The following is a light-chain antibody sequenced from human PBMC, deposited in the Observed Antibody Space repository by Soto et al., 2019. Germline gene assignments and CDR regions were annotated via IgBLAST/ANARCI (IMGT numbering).Light chain of an antibody. J-gene: IGKJ1*01. CDR2: GAS. CDR3: QQYGTSPWT. CDR1: ESVASNY. V-gene: IGKV3-20*01. Sequence: EVVLTQSPATLSVSPGERATLSCRASESVASNYLAWYQHKPGQAPRLLFFGASNRATAIPDRFIGSGAGTDFTLTISRVDPEDFAVYYCQQYGTSPWTFGQGTKVDIK.